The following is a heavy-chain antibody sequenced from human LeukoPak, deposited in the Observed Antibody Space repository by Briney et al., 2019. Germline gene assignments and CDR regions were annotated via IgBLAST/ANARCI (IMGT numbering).Heavy chain of an antibody. D-gene: IGHD7-27*01. CDR3: TTEGGFWGYHALDL. CDR2: VKSKAKGGTT. CDR1: RFSGFVFSNAW. V-gene: IGHV3-15*01. J-gene: IGHJ3*01. Sequence: PGGSLRLSCTASRFSGFVFSNAWLYWVRQAPGKGLEWVGRVKSKAKGGTTDYAAPAKGRFLISRDDSSNTVYLQMNSLNTEDTGVYFCTTEGGFWGYHALDLWGRGTTVTVSS.